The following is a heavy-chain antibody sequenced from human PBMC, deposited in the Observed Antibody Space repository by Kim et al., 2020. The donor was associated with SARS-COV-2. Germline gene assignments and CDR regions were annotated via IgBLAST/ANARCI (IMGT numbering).Heavy chain of an antibody. CDR3: ARDPLGIGLAAAGDY. V-gene: IGHV3-48*03. Sequence: GGSLRLSCAASGFTFSSYEMNWVRQAPGKGLEWVSYISSSGSTIYYADSVKGRFTFSRDNAKNSLYLQMNSLRAEDTAVYYCARDPLGIGLAAAGDYWGQGTLVTVSS. CDR1: GFTFSSYE. CDR2: ISSSGSTI. J-gene: IGHJ4*02. D-gene: IGHD6-13*01.